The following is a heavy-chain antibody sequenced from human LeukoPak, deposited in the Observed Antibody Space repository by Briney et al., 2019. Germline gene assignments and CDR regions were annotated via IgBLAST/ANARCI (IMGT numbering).Heavy chain of an antibody. CDR1: GDSVSSNSAA. V-gene: IGHV6-1*01. CDR2: TYYRSKWYN. Sequence: SQTLSLTCAISGDSVSSNSAAWNWIRQSPSRGLEWLGRTYYRSKWYNDYAVSVKSRITINPDTSKNQFSLQLNSVTPEDTAVYYCARGQLGIGNYYYYYYMDVWGKGTTVTVSS. CDR3: ARGQLGIGNYYYYYYMDV. D-gene: IGHD7-27*01. J-gene: IGHJ6*03.